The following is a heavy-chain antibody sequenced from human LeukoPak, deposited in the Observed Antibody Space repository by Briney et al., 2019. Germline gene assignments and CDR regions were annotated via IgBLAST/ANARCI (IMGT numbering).Heavy chain of an antibody. D-gene: IGHD4-17*01. J-gene: IGHJ4*02. V-gene: IGHV3-23*01. Sequence: GGSLRLSCAASGFTFSSSAMSWVRQAPGRGLEWVSSITDSGDGTYYADSVKGRFTISRDDSKNTLYLQMNSLRAEDTAVYYCAKDSPVTTRWGQGTLVTVSS. CDR2: ITDSGDGT. CDR1: GFTFSSSA. CDR3: AKDSPVTTR.